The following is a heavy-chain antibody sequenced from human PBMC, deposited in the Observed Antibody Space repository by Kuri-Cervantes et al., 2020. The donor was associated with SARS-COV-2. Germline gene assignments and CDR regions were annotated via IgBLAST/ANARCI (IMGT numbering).Heavy chain of an antibody. Sequence: GGSLRLSCAASGFTFSSYGMHWVRQAPGKGLEWVAFIRYDGSNKYYADSVKGRFTISRDNSKNTLYLQMNSLRAEDTAVYYCARDGSITIFGVVRWYAFDIWGQGTMVTVSS. J-gene: IGHJ3*02. CDR1: GFTFSSYG. CDR2: IRYDGSNK. CDR3: ARDGSITIFGVVRWYAFDI. D-gene: IGHD3-3*01. V-gene: IGHV3-30*02.